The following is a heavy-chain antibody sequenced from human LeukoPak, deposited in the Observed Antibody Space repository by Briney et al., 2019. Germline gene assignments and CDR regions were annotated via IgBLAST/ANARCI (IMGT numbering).Heavy chain of an antibody. CDR1: GGSFSGYY. J-gene: IGHJ4*02. Sequence: SETLSLTCAVYGGSFSGYYWSWIRQPPGKGLEWIGEINHSGSTNYNPSLKSRVTISVDTSKNQFSLKLSSVTAADTAVYYCARGRRYYYDSSGYLFDYWGQGTLVTVSS. D-gene: IGHD3-22*01. CDR2: INHSGST. V-gene: IGHV4-34*01. CDR3: ARGRRYYYDSSGYLFDY.